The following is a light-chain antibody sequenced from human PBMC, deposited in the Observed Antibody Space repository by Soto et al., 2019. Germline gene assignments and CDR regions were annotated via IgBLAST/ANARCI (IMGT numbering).Light chain of an antibody. CDR1: QSVSSSY. Sequence: EIVLTQSPGTLSLSPGERATLSCRASQSVSSSYLAWYQQKPGQAPRLLIYGASSRATGIPDRFSGSGSGTYFTLTISRVEHEDSAVYYCQQYGNSRTFGQGTKVEIK. V-gene: IGKV3-20*01. J-gene: IGKJ1*01. CDR2: GAS. CDR3: QQYGNSRT.